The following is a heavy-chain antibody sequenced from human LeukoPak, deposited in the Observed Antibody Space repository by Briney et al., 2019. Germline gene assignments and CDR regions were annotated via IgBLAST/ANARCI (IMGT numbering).Heavy chain of an antibody. Sequence: GGSLRLSCAASGFTFSSYAMSWVRQAPGKGLEWVSAISGSGGSTYYADSVKGRFTISRDNSKNTLCLQMNSLRAEDTAVYYCAKIVMDRVRFLEWLLWDYWGQGTLVTVSS. CDR2: ISGSGGST. CDR3: AKIVMDRVRFLEWLLWDY. V-gene: IGHV3-23*01. D-gene: IGHD3-3*01. J-gene: IGHJ4*02. CDR1: GFTFSSYA.